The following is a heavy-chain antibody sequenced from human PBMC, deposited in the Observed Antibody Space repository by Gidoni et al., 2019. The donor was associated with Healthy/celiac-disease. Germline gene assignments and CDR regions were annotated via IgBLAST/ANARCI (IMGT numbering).Heavy chain of an antibody. D-gene: IGHD6-13*01. CDR2: IYYSGST. J-gene: IGHJ1*01. CDR1: GGSISSSSYY. V-gene: IGHV4-39*01. Sequence: QLQLQESGPGLVKPSETLSLTCTVSGGSISSSSYYWGWIRQPPGKGLEWIGSIYYSGSTYYNPSLKSRVTISVDTSKNRFSLKLSSVTAADTAVYYCASEGAYSSSLGHWGQGTLVTVSS. CDR3: ASEGAYSSSLGH.